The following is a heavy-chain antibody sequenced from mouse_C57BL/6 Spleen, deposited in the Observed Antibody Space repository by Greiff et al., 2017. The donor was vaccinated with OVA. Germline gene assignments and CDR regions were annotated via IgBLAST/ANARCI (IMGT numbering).Heavy chain of an antibody. J-gene: IGHJ2*01. CDR1: GYTFTGYW. CDR2: ILPGSGST. V-gene: IGHV1-9*01. Sequence: QVQLQQSGAELMKPGASVKLSCKATGYTFTGYWIEWVKQRPGHGLEWIGEILPGSGSTNYNEKFKGKATFTADTSSNTAYMQLSSLTTEDSAIYYCARRGKLYYYGSSYGFDYWGQGTTLTVSS. D-gene: IGHD1-1*01. CDR3: ARRGKLYYYGSSYGFDY.